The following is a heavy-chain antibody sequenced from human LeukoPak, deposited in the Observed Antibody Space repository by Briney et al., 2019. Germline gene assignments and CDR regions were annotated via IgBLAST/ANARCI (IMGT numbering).Heavy chain of an antibody. CDR2: IYYSGST. CDR1: GGSISSYY. Sequence: SETLSLTCTVSGGSISSYYWSWIRQPPGKGLEWIGYIYYSGSTNYNPSLKSRVTISVDTSKNQFSLKLSSVTAADTAVYYCARRKDFWSGYYTGYFDYWGQGTLVTVSS. V-gene: IGHV4-59*12. CDR3: ARRKDFWSGYYTGYFDY. D-gene: IGHD3-3*01. J-gene: IGHJ4*02.